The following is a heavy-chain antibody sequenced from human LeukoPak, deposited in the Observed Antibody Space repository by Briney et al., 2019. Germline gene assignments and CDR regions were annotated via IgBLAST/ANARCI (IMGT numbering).Heavy chain of an antibody. D-gene: IGHD1-1*01. V-gene: IGHV3-48*02. J-gene: IGHJ5*01. CDR2: ISSSGSTI. CDR1: GFTFSSYS. Sequence: GGSLRLSCAASGFTFSSYSMNWVRQAPGEGLEWVSYISSSGSTIYYADSVKDRLTISRDNAKNSLYLQLSSLRDEDTAVYYCARDCRLNCARQPGFDSWGQGTLVTVSS. CDR3: ARDCRLNCARQPGFDS.